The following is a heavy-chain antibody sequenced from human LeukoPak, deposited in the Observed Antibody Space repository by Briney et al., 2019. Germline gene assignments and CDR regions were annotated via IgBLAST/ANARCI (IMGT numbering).Heavy chain of an antibody. CDR1: GGSISSGGYY. CDR2: IYYSGST. V-gene: IGHV4-31*03. Sequence: SETLSLTCTVSGGSISSGGYYWSWIRQHPGKGLEWIGYIYYSGSTYYNPSLKSRVTISVDTSKNQFSLKLSSVTAADTAVYYCARDRQTYDFWSGHGPPGVWFDPWGQGTLVTVSS. D-gene: IGHD3-3*01. J-gene: IGHJ5*02. CDR3: ARDRQTYDFWSGHGPPGVWFDP.